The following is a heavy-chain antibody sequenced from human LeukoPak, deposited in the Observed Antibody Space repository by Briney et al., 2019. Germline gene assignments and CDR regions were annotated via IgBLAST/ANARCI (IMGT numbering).Heavy chain of an antibody. CDR3: TRMTTGHDY. J-gene: IGHJ4*02. V-gene: IGHV4-34*01. Sequence: SETLSLTCTVSDGSISSYYWNWIRQPPGKGLEWIGEINHSGYTNDSPSLKSRVTMSIDTSRKQFSLNLRSVTVADTAVYYCTRMTTGHDYWGQGTLVTVSS. CDR1: DGSISSYY. D-gene: IGHD4-17*01. CDR2: INHSGYT.